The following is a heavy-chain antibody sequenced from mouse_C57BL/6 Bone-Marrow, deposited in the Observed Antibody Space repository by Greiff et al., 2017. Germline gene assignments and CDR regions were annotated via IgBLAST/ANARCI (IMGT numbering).Heavy chain of an antibody. CDR1: GYSITSGYY. CDR2: ISYDGSN. V-gene: IGHV3-6*01. CDR3: ARAHYYLPDD. D-gene: IGHD1-2*01. J-gene: IGHJ2*01. Sequence: EVQLVESGPGLVKPSQSLSLTCSVTGYSITSGYYWNWIRQFPGNILEWMGYISYDGSNNYNPSLKNRITITRDTSKNQFFLKLNSVTTEDTATYDCARAHYYLPDDWGQGTTLTVSS.